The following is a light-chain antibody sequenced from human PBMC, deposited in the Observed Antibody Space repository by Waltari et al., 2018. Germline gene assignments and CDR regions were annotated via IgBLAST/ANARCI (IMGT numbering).Light chain of an antibody. CDR3: QQYNSWPRT. CDR2: AAS. CDR1: QSVSSN. J-gene: IGKJ1*01. Sequence: EIVMTQSPAPLSVSPGERATLPCRASQSVSSNLAWYQQKPGQAPRLLIYAASTRATGIPARFSGSGSGTEFTLTISSLQSEDFAVYYCQQYNSWPRTFGQGTKVEIK. V-gene: IGKV3-15*01.